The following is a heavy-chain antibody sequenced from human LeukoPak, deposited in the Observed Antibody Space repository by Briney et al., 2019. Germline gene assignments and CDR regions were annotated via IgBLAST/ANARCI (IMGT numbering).Heavy chain of an antibody. CDR3: AKAFAFVGANFFDY. V-gene: IGHV3-23*01. CDR1: GFTFTKYS. CDR2: IGDTT. Sequence: GGSLRLSCAASGFTFTKYSMNWVRQAPGKGLEWVSAIGDTTYYADSVEGRFTISRDNSKNTLYLQMNSLRAEDAAIYYCAKAFAFVGANFFDYWGQGTLVTVSS. D-gene: IGHD1-26*01. J-gene: IGHJ4*02.